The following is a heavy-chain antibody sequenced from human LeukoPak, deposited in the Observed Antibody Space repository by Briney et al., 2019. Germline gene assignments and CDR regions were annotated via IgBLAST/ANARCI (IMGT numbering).Heavy chain of an antibody. D-gene: IGHD3-22*01. CDR1: GFTFRSFW. Sequence: GGSLRLSCSGFGFTFRSFWMGWVRQAPGKGLEWLGRIKRETDGGTIDYAAPVKGRFTISRDDSRNTLYLQMDSLKIEDTAVYYCTTDRYYDNSELQFQHWGQGTLVTVSS. CDR3: TTDRYYDNSELQFQH. J-gene: IGHJ1*01. V-gene: IGHV3-15*01. CDR2: IKRETDGGTI.